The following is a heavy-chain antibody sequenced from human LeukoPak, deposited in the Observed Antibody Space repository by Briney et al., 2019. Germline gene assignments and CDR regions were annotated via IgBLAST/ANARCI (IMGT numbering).Heavy chain of an antibody. CDR2: MNPGNGNT. CDR3: AREGSYCVGGDCYSFDF. CDR1: GYRFISNY. V-gene: IGHV1-2*02. D-gene: IGHD2-21*02. J-gene: IGHJ4*02. Sequence: ASVKVSCKASGYRFISNYIQWIRQAPGLGPEWFEWMNPGNGNTRYAEKFQGRVTMTRDTSINTAYMDLSSLRSDDTAVYYCAREGSYCVGGDCYSFDFWGQGTLITVSS.